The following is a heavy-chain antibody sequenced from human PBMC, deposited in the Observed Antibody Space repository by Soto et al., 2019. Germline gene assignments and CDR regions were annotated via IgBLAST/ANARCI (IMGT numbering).Heavy chain of an antibody. CDR3: TTDGMDIVATWRTLYLSGGRGDWFDP. D-gene: IGHD5-12*01. CDR1: GFTFSNAW. Sequence: EVQLVESGGGLVKPGGSLRLSCAASGFTFSNAWMNWVRQAPGKGLEWVGRIKSKTDGGTTDYAAPVKGRFTISRDDSKNTLYLQMNSLKTEDTAVYYCTTDGMDIVATWRTLYLSGGRGDWFDPWGQGTLVTVSS. CDR2: IKSKTDGGTT. V-gene: IGHV3-15*07. J-gene: IGHJ5*02.